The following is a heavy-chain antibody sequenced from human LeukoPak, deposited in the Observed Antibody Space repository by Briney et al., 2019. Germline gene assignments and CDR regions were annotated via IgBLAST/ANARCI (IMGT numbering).Heavy chain of an antibody. CDR2: IYHSGST. V-gene: IGHV4-38-2*01. Sequence: SETLSLTCAVSGYSISSGYYWGWIRQPPGKGLEWIGSIYHSGSTYYNPSLKSRVTISVDTSKNQFSLKLSSLTAADTAVYYCATLRGEGEIDYWGQGTLVTASS. CDR3: ATLRGEGEIDY. CDR1: GYSISSGYY. D-gene: IGHD3-16*01. J-gene: IGHJ4*02.